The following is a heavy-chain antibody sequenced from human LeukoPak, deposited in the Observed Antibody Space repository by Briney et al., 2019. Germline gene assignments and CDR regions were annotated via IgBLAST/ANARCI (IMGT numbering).Heavy chain of an antibody. CDR1: GFTFSSYA. J-gene: IGHJ4*02. CDR3: ARETSGSYDY. V-gene: IGHV3-30*04. Sequence: GGSLRLSCAASGFTFSSYAMHWVRQAPGKGLEWVAVISYDGSNKYYADSVKGRFTISRDNSKNTLYLQMNSLRAEDTAVYYCARETSGSYDYWGQGTLVTVSS. D-gene: IGHD1-26*01. CDR2: ISYDGSNK.